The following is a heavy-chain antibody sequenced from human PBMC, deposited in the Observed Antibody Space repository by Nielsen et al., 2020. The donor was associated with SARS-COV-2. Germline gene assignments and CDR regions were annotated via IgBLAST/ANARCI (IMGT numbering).Heavy chain of an antibody. Sequence: ASVKGSCKASGYTFNNNGFSWVRQAPGQGLEWVGWVSAYNANTNYAQKLQGRVTMTTDISTSTAYMELRSLRSDDTAVYYCARAVGSAFYYYYMDVWGQGTAVTVSS. CDR1: GYTFNNNG. J-gene: IGHJ6*03. CDR3: ARAVGSAFYYYYMDV. V-gene: IGHV1-18*04. D-gene: IGHD2-15*01. CDR2: VSAYNANT.